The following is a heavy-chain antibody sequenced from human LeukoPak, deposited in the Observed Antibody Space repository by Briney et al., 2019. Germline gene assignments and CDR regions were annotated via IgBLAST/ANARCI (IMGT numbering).Heavy chain of an antibody. CDR2: INPNSGCT. V-gene: IGHV1-2*02. D-gene: IGHD3-10*01. CDR3: ARRGITMVRGVIITVGYYYYYMDV. CDR1: GYTFTGYY. J-gene: IGHJ6*03. Sequence: ASVKVSCKASGYTFTGYYMHWVRQAPGQGLEWMGWINPNSGCTNYAQKFQGRVTMTRDTSISTAYMELSRLRSDDTAVYYCARRGITMVRGVIITVGYYYYYMDVWGKGTTASVCS.